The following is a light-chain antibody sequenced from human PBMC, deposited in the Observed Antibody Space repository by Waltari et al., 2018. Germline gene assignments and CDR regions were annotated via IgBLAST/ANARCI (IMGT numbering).Light chain of an antibody. V-gene: IGKV3-11*01. CDR3: QQGSILPLT. Sequence: EVVLTQSPVTLSLSAGERASLSCRASESVYKYLAWYQQRPGQPPRLLIYDTSNRAAGVPGRFSGSGNGTDFTLTITSLEAEDFAVYFCQQGSILPLTFGGGTRVEIK. CDR2: DTS. J-gene: IGKJ4*01. CDR1: ESVYKY.